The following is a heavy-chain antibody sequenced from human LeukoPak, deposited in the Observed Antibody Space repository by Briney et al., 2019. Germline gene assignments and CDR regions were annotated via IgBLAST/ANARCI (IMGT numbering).Heavy chain of an antibody. D-gene: IGHD6-13*01. Sequence: SVKVSCKTSGGTFSSYAFTWVRQTPGQGLEWMGGIIPIFGTTNYAQKFQDRVTITADKSTSTAYMKLSSLRSEDTAVYYCARVVGLTGYSSNWYSGYYYYMDVWGKGTTVTVSS. CDR1: GGTFSSYA. J-gene: IGHJ6*03. CDR3: ARVVGLTGYSSNWYSGYYYYMDV. CDR2: IIPIFGTT. V-gene: IGHV1-69*06.